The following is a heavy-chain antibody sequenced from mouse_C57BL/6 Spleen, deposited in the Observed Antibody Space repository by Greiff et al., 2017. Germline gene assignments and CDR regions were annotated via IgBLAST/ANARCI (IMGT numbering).Heavy chain of an antibody. Sequence: EVKLVESGGGLVKPGGSLKLSCAASGFTFSDYGMHWVRQAPEKGLEWVAYISRGSSTIYYADTVKGRFTISRDNAKNTLFLQMTSLRSEDTAMYYCARGNRYFDVWGTGTTVTVSS. V-gene: IGHV5-17*01. CDR3: ARGNRYFDV. J-gene: IGHJ1*03. CDR2: ISRGSSTI. D-gene: IGHD2-1*01. CDR1: GFTFSDYG.